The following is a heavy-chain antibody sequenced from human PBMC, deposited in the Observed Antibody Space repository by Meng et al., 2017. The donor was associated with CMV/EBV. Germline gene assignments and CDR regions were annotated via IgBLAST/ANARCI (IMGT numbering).Heavy chain of an antibody. Sequence: LRLSCAASGFTFSRYWMHWVRQAPGKGLVWVSRINSDGSSIRYADSVKGRFTISRDNAKNTVYLQMDSLRAEDTAVYHCAILTSTVPRWGQGTLVTVSS. CDR2: INSDGSSI. V-gene: IGHV3-74*01. J-gene: IGHJ4*02. CDR1: GFTFSRYW. D-gene: IGHD4-17*01. CDR3: AILTSTVPR.